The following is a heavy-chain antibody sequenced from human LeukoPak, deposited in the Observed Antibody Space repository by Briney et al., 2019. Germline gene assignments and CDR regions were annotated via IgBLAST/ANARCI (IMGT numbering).Heavy chain of an antibody. Sequence: GGSLRLSCAASGFTFDDYGMSWVRQARGKGLEWVSGINWNGGSTGYADSVKGRFTISRDNAKNSLYLQMNSLRAEDTALYYCARWEGASVFDYWGQGTLVTVSS. CDR1: GFTFDDYG. CDR2: INWNGGST. CDR3: ARWEGASVFDY. V-gene: IGHV3-20*04. D-gene: IGHD1-26*01. J-gene: IGHJ4*02.